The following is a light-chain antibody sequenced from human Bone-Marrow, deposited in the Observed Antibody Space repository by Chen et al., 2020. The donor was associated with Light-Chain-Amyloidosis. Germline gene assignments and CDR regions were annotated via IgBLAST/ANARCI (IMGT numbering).Light chain of an antibody. V-gene: IGKV1-9*01. CDR3: QQVHGYPRT. J-gene: IGKJ1*01. CDR1: QAIGRS. CDR2: GGS. Sequence: DIQLTQSPSFLSASVGDTVTITCRASQAIGRSLAWFQLKPGKAPQLLIFGGSNLETHVPQRFSGSRDGSDFTLTLSGLQPEDFATYYCQQVHGYPRTFGQGTRV.